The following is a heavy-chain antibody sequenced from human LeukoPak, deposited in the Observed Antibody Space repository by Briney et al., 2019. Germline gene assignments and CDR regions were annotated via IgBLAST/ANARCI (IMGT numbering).Heavy chain of an antibody. D-gene: IGHD6-13*01. CDR2: IYSGGST. CDR3: ARGGVYSSSWYFW. J-gene: IGHJ4*02. V-gene: IGHV3-53*01. Sequence: GGSLRLSCAASGFTVSSNYMSWVRQAPGRGREWGSVIYSGGSTYYADSVKGRFTVSRDNSKNTLYLQMNSLRAEDTAVYYCARGGVYSSSWYFWWGQGTLVTVSS. CDR1: GFTVSSNY.